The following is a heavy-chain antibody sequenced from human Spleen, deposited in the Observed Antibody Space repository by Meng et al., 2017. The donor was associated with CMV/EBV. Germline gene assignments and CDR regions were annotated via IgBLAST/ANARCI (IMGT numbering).Heavy chain of an antibody. Sequence: CTVSGGSVSSGHYYWNWIRQPPGKGLEWIGYIYYSGSTIYNPSLKRRVTISLDTSKNQFSLKLSSVTAADTAVFYCARGYGGNPLDYWGQERWSPSPQ. CDR3: ARGYGGNPLDY. V-gene: IGHV4-61*01. D-gene: IGHD4-23*01. CDR2: IYYSGST. CDR1: GGSVSSGHYY. J-gene: IGHJ4*01.